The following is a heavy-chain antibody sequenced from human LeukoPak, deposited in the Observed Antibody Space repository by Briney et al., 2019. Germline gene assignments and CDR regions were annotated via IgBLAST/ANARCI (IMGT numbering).Heavy chain of an antibody. J-gene: IGHJ5*02. CDR3: ARDESRGTMILPTSFDP. D-gene: IGHD3-22*01. Sequence: GASVKVSCKASGGTFSSYAISWVRQAPGQGLEWMGGIIPIFGTANYAQKFQGRVTITADESTSTAYMELSSLRSEDTAVYYCARDESRGTMILPTSFDPWGQGTLVTVSS. V-gene: IGHV1-69*13. CDR2: IIPIFGTA. CDR1: GGTFSSYA.